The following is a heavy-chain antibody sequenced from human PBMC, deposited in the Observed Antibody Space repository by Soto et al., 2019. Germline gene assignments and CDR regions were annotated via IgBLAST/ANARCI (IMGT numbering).Heavy chain of an antibody. Sequence: ASVKVSCKASGYTFTSYGISWVRQAPGQGLEWMGWISAYNGNTNYAQKFQGWVTMTRDTSISTAYMELSRLRSDDTAVYYCARDLGVVVVAATPGFDYWGQGTLVTVSS. J-gene: IGHJ4*02. D-gene: IGHD2-15*01. V-gene: IGHV1-18*01. CDR2: ISAYNGNT. CDR3: ARDLGVVVVAATPGFDY. CDR1: GYTFTSYG.